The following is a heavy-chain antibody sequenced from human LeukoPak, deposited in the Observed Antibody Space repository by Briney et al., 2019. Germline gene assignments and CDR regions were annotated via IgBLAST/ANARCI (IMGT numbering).Heavy chain of an antibody. D-gene: IGHD2/OR15-2a*01. J-gene: IGHJ1*01. CDR2: ISGSGGST. Sequence: AGGSLRLSCAASGFTFSSYAMSWVRQAPGKGLEWVSAISGSGGSTYYADSVKGRFTISRDNSKNTLYLQMNSLRAEDTAVYYCAKSIRSTSPQYFQHWGQGTLVTVSP. CDR1: GFTFSSYA. V-gene: IGHV3-23*01. CDR3: AKSIRSTSPQYFQH.